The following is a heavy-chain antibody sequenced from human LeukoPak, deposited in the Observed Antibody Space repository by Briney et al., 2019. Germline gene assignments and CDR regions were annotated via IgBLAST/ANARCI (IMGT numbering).Heavy chain of an antibody. J-gene: IGHJ4*02. CDR2: IWYDGSNK. V-gene: IGHV3-33*06. CDR1: GFTFSSYG. CDR3: AKLSMVVAQGFDY. Sequence: PGGSLRLSCAASGFTFSSYGMHWVRQAPGKGLEWVAVIWYDGSNKYYADSVKGRFTISRDNSKNTLYLQMKSVRAEDTAVYYCAKLSMVVAQGFDYWGQGTLVTVSS. D-gene: IGHD2-15*01.